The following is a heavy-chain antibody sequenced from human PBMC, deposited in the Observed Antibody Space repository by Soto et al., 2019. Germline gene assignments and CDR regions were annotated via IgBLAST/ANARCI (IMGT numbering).Heavy chain of an antibody. D-gene: IGHD4-17*01. V-gene: IGHV2-5*02. J-gene: IGHJ4*02. Sequence: GSGPTLVNPTQTLTLTCTFSGFSLSTSGVGVGWIRQPPGKALEWLALIYWDDDKRYSPSLKSRLTITKDTSKNPVVLTMTNMDPVDTATYYCEHRLIETDYGDAGNGDYWGQGTLVTVSS. CDR1: GFSLSTSGVG. CDR2: IYWDDDK. CDR3: EHRLIETDYGDAGNGDY.